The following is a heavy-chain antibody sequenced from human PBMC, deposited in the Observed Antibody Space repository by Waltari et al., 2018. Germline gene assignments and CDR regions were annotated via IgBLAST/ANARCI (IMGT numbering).Heavy chain of an antibody. D-gene: IGHD2-15*01. Sequence: QVQLQESGPGLVKPSETLSLTCAVSGYSISSGYYWGWIRQPPGKGLEWIGSIYHSGSTYYNPSLKSRATISVDTSKNQFSLKLSSVTAADTAVYYCARTGYCSGGSCYPVPFDYWGQGTLVTVSS. CDR2: IYHSGST. V-gene: IGHV4-38-2*01. J-gene: IGHJ4*02. CDR1: GYSISSGYY. CDR3: ARTGYCSGGSCYPVPFDY.